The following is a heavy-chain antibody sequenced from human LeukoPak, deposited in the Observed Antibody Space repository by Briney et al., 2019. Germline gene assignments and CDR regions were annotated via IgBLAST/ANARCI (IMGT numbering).Heavy chain of an antibody. J-gene: IGHJ5*02. CDR2: INPDGSTT. Sequence: GGSLRLSCSASGFTFTTFWMNWVRQVPGKGLVWVSLINPDGSTTTYADSGKGRFTISRENAKNTVDLEMNSLGGEDTAIYYCARDLRGSPDRWGQGTLVTVSS. CDR1: GFTFTTFW. D-gene: IGHD3-16*01. V-gene: IGHV3-74*01. CDR3: ARDLRGSPDR.